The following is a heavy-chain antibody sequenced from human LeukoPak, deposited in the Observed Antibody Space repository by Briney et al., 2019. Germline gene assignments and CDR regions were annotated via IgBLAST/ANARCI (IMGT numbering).Heavy chain of an antibody. CDR3: AGSIAVAGTIDY. V-gene: IGHV3-23*01. CDR2: ISDSGGST. Sequence: PGGSLRLSCAASGFTFSIYAMSWVRQAPGKGLEWVSAISDSGGSTYYADSVKGRFTISRDNSKNTLYLQMNSLRVEDTAVYYCAGSIAVAGTIDYWGQGTLVTVSS. D-gene: IGHD6-19*01. J-gene: IGHJ4*02. CDR1: GFTFSIYA.